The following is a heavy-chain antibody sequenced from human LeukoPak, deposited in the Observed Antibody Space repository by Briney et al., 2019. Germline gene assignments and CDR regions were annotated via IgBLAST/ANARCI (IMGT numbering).Heavy chain of an antibody. CDR2: ISDSGGST. CDR1: VFSLTEYS. V-gene: IGHV3-23*01. Sequence: PGGALRLSCAVSVFSLTEYSMRSVRQAPGKGLEWVSIISDSGGSTYYANSVKGGFTISRDNSKSKLYVKINSLRVEDTAVYYCAKGPRQWLPNWFDSWGQGTLVTVSS. CDR3: AKGPRQWLPNWFDS. D-gene: IGHD6-19*01. J-gene: IGHJ5*01.